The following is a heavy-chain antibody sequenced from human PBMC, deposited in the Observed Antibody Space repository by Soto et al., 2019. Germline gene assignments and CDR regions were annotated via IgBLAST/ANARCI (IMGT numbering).Heavy chain of an antibody. Sequence: GGSLRLSCAASGFTFSSYWMSWVRQAPGKGLEWVANIKQDGSEKYYVDSVKGRFTISRDNAKNSLYLQMNSLRAEDTAVYYCARTLGSMASYYFDYWGQGTRVTVTS. V-gene: IGHV3-7*01. CDR1: GFTFSSYW. CDR3: ARTLGSMASYYFDY. D-gene: IGHD7-27*01. CDR2: IKQDGSEK. J-gene: IGHJ4*02.